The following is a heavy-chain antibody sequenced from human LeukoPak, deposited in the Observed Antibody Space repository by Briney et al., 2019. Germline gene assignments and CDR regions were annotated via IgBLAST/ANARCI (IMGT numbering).Heavy chain of an antibody. CDR3: AREGGTYRPLDY. CDR2: VNLQGST. Sequence: SETLSLTCGVFGGSITNTNYWTWVRQPPGKGLEWIGEVNLQGSTNYNPSLMGRVAIAVDTSENHISLQLTSVTAADTAVYYCAREGGTYRPLDYSGQGTLVTVSS. V-gene: IGHV4-4*02. D-gene: IGHD1-1*01. CDR1: GGSITNTNY. J-gene: IGHJ4*02.